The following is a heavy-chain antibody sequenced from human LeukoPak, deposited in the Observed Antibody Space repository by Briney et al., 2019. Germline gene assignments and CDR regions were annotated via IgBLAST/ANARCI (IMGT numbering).Heavy chain of an antibody. J-gene: IGHJ6*03. CDR2: IYYSGST. D-gene: IGHD1-26*01. V-gene: IGHV4-39*07. CDR3: AREWGGGWKLQYYYYYMDV. Sequence: SETLSLTCTVSVGSISSSSYYWGWIRQPPGKGLEWIGSIYYSGSTYYNPSLKSRVTISVDTSKNQFSLKLSSMTAADTAVYYCAREWGGGWKLQYYYYYMDVWGKGTTVTVSS. CDR1: VGSISSSSYY.